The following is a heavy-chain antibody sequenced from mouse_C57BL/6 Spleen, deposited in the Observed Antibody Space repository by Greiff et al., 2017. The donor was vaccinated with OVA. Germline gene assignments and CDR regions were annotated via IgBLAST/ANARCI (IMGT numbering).Heavy chain of an antibody. D-gene: IGHD2-5*01. J-gene: IGHJ1*03. V-gene: IGHV1-22*01. CDR1: GYTFTDYN. Sequence: VQLKESGPELVKPGASVKMSCKASGYTFTDYNMHWVKQSHGKSLEWIGYINPNNGGTSYNQKFKGKATLTVNKSSSTAYMELRSLTSEDSAVYYCAQGGYSNRYFDVWGTGTTVTVSS. CDR2: INPNNGGT. CDR3: AQGGYSNRYFDV.